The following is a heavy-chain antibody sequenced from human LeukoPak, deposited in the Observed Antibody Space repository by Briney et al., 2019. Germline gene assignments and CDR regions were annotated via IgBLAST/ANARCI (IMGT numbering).Heavy chain of an antibody. CDR3: ATPLDYYDSSGYHRGGD. V-gene: IGHV3-7*03. D-gene: IGHD3-22*01. CDR2: IKQDGSKK. Sequence: GGSLRLSCAASGFTFSSYWTTWVRQAPGKGLEWVANIKQDGSKKNYVDSVKGRFTISRDNAKNSLYLQMNSLRAEDTAVYYCATPLDYYDSSGYHRGGDWGQGTLVTVSS. CDR1: GFTFSSYW. J-gene: IGHJ4*02.